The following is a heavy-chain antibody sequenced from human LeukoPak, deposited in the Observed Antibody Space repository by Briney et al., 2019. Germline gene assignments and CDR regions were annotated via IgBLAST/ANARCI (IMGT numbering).Heavy chain of an antibody. CDR3: AKVILAVDIVATPELGIDY. J-gene: IGHJ4*02. V-gene: IGHV3-30*18. Sequence: GGSLRLSCAASGFTFSSYGMHWVRQAPGKGLEWVADISYDGSNKYYADSVKGRFTISRDNSKNTLYLQMNSLRAEDTAVYYCAKVILAVDIVATPELGIDYWGQGTLVTVSS. CDR1: GFTFSSYG. CDR2: ISYDGSNK. D-gene: IGHD5-12*01.